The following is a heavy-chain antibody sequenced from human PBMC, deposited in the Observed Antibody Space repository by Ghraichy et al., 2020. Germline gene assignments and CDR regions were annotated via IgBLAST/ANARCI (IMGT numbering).Heavy chain of an antibody. V-gene: IGHV4-30-4*01. CDR1: GDSISSDDYF. Sequence: SETLSLTCTVSGDSISSDDYFWNWIRQPPGKGLEWIGNISYSGGAHYNPSLKSRLTISVDTSKNQFSLRLSSVTAADTAVYHCVRGARDYVGYTGWFDPWGQGTLVTVSS. J-gene: IGHJ5*02. D-gene: IGHD4-17*01. CDR3: VRGARDYVGYTGWFDP. CDR2: ISYSGGA.